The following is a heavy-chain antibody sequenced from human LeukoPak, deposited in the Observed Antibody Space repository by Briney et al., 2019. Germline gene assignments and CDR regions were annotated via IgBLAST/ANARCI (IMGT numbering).Heavy chain of an antibody. J-gene: IGHJ5*02. CDR3: ARERIARGNWFDP. V-gene: IGHV4-31*03. CDR1: GGSISSGGYY. Sequence: SETLSLTCTVSGGSISSGGYYWSWIRQHPGKGLEWIGYIYYSGSPYYNPSLKSRVTISVDTSKNQFSLKLSSVTAADTAVYYCARERIARGNWFDPWGQGTLVTVSS. D-gene: IGHD2-15*01. CDR2: IYYSGSP.